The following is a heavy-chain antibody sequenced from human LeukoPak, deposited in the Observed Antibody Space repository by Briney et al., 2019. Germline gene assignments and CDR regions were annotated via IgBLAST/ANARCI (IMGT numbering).Heavy chain of an antibody. Sequence: GGSLRLSCAASGFTFSSYEMNWVRQAPGKELEWVSYISSSGSTIYYADSVKGRFTISRDNAKNSLYLQMNSLRAEDTAVYYCARDLAPYYYDSSGYSDYWGQGTLVTVSS. CDR2: ISSSGSTI. J-gene: IGHJ4*02. CDR3: ARDLAPYYYDSSGYSDY. V-gene: IGHV3-48*03. D-gene: IGHD3-22*01. CDR1: GFTFSSYE.